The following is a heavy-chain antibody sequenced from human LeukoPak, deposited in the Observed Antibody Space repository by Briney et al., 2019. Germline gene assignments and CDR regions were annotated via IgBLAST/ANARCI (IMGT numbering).Heavy chain of an antibody. V-gene: IGHV1-8*02. J-gene: IGHJ4*02. D-gene: IGHD4-17*01. CDR3: ARGPFFTTVTRDY. CDR2: MNPNSGNT. Sequence: ASVKVSCKASGGTFSSYAINWVRQATGQGLEWMGWMNPNSGNTGYAQKFQGRVTMTRNTSISTAYMELSSLRSEDTAVYYCARGPFFTTVTRDYWGQGTLVTVSS. CDR1: GGTFSSYA.